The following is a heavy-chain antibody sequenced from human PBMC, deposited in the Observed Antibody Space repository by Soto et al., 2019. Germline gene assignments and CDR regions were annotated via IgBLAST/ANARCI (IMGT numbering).Heavy chain of an antibody. CDR2: IIPIFGTA. V-gene: IGHV1-69*06. CDR3: PSYHRYVDYRGGIDY. D-gene: IGHD4-4*01. CDR1: GGTFSSYA. J-gene: IGHJ4*02. Sequence: VQLVQSGAEVKKPGSSVKVSCKASGGTFSSYAISWVRQAPGQGLEWMGGIIPIFGTANYAQKFQGRVTMTADNSTITAYMALSSLRTEVTAVDYCPSYHRYVDYRGGIDYCGQETVVTVSS.